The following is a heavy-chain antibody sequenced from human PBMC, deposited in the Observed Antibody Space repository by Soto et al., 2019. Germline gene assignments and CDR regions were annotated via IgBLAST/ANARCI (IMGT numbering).Heavy chain of an antibody. D-gene: IGHD4-17*01. Sequence: PSETLSLTCTVSGGSISSYYWSWIRQPPGKGLEWIGYIYYSGSTNYNPSLKSRLTISVDTSKNQFSLKLSSVTAADTAVYYCARRYGDCFDFWGQGTLVTAPQ. CDR2: IYYSGST. V-gene: IGHV4-59*08. CDR3: ARRYGDCFDF. J-gene: IGHJ4*02. CDR1: GGSISSYY.